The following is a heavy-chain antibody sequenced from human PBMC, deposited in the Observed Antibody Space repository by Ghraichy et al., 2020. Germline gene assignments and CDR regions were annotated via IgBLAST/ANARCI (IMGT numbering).Heavy chain of an antibody. D-gene: IGHD6-13*01. CDR2: IYASGDT. J-gene: IGHJ6*02. CDR1: EFTVGDND. Sequence: GGSLRLSCVGSEFTVGDNDMTWVRQAPGKGLESLSGIYASGDTFYADSVKGRFVISRDDSKNTIYLQMINLRVEDTAVYYCGRRALGYCGVDVWGQWNKVTVSS. V-gene: IGHV3-53*01. CDR3: GRRALGYCGVDV.